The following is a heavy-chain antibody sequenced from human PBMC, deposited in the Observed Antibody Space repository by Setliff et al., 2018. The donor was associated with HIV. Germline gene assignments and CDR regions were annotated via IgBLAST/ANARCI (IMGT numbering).Heavy chain of an antibody. CDR2: INEDGSAT. J-gene: IGHJ4*01. CDR3: ARGGASSLPLDY. D-gene: IGHD6-13*01. V-gene: IGHV3-7*01. CDR1: GFSFSSHY. Sequence: GGSLRLSCITSGFSFSSHYMTWVRQAPGKGLEWVANINEDGSATYYVDSVKGRFTISRDNTENSLYLQMDDLRAEDTAVYHCARGGASSLPLDYWGHGTLVTVSS.